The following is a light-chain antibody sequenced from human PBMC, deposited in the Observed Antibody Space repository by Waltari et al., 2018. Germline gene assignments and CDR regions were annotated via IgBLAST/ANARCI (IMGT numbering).Light chain of an antibody. CDR1: QSISGY. V-gene: IGKV1-39*01. Sequence: DIEMTQSPSSLSASVGDRLTTTCRASQSISGYVNWYQQKPGKAPKVLIYAASSLQSGVPSRFSGSGSGTDFTLTISSLQPEDFATYYCQQSYSSLTYTFGQGTKLEIK. J-gene: IGKJ2*01. CDR2: AAS. CDR3: QQSYSSLTYT.